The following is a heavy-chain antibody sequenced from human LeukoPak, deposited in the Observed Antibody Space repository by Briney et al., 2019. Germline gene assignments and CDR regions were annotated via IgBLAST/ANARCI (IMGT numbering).Heavy chain of an antibody. D-gene: IGHD3-10*01. CDR1: GLPFGSEA. J-gene: IGHJ4*02. V-gene: IGHV3-23*01. Sequence: GGSLRLSCTVSGLPFGSEAMSWVRQAPGRGLEWVSSISPGGGTTYYADSVKGRFTISRDNSKNTLYVQMNSLRAEDTAVYYCASRMVRGVIREYWGQGTLVTVSS. CDR3: ASRMVRGVIREY. CDR2: ISPGGGTT.